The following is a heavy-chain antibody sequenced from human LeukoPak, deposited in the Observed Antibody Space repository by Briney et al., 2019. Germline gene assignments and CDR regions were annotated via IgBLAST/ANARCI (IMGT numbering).Heavy chain of an antibody. J-gene: IGHJ5*02. CDR2: IYYSGST. CDR1: GGPISSSSYY. D-gene: IGHD3-3*01. CDR3: ARSLRFLEWLVGNWFDP. V-gene: IGHV4-39*01. Sequence: PSETLSLTCTVSGGPISSSSYYWGWIRQPPGKGLEWIGSIYYSGSTYYNPSLKSRVTISVDTSKNQFSLKLSSVTAADTAVYYCARSLRFLEWLVGNWFDPWGQGTLVTVSS.